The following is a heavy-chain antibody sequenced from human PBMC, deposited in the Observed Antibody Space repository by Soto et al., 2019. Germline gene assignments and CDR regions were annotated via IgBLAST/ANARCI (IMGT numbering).Heavy chain of an antibody. J-gene: IGHJ4*02. CDR1: GLSIISYY. CDR3: ARRWGRTFDY. V-gene: IGHV4-59*08. Sequence: SETHSHTSTVSGLSIISYYWSWIRQPPGKGLEWIGYIYYSGSTNYNPSLKSRVTISVDTSKNQFSLKLSSVTAADTAVYYCARRWGRTFDYWGQGTLVTVSS. D-gene: IGHD1-26*01. CDR2: IYYSGST.